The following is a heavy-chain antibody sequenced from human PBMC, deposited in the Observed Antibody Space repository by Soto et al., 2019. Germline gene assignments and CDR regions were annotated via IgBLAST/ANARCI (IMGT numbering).Heavy chain of an antibody. D-gene: IGHD4-17*01. CDR1: GFTFSSYS. CDR2: ISSSSSTI. CDR3: AREYTDYGYDI. J-gene: IGHJ3*02. Sequence: PGGSLRLSCASSGFTFSSYSMNWVRQAPGKGLEWVSYISSSSSTIYYADSVKGRFTISRDNAKNSLYLQMNSLRAEDTAVYYCAREYTDYGYDIWGQGTMVTVS. V-gene: IGHV3-48*01.